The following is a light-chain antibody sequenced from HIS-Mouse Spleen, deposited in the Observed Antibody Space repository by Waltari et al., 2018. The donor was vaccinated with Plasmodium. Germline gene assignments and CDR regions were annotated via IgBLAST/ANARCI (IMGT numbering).Light chain of an antibody. CDR2: EDN. Sequence: NFMLTQPHSVSESPGKTVTISCTRSSGSIASNYVQWYQQRPGSAPTPAINEDNQRPSGVPDRFSGSIDSSSNSASLTISGLKTEDEADYYCQSYDSSNWVFGGGTKLTVL. CDR1: SGSIASNY. V-gene: IGLV6-57*04. J-gene: IGLJ3*02. CDR3: QSYDSSNWV.